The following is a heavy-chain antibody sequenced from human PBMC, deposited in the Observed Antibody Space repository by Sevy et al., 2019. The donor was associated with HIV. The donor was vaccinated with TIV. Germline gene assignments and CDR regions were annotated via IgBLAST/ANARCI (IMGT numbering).Heavy chain of an antibody. V-gene: IGHV3-53*01. CDR1: GFTVNSDY. CDR2: VYSGGTT. D-gene: IGHD3-10*01. Sequence: GGSLRLSCAASGFTVNSDYMSWVRQAPGKGLEWVSVVYSGGTTYYTDSVKGRFTISRDNSKNILYLQMNSLRAEDTAVYYYARHISFGKLGSWFDAWGQGTLVTVSS. CDR3: ARHISFGKLGSWFDA. J-gene: IGHJ5*02.